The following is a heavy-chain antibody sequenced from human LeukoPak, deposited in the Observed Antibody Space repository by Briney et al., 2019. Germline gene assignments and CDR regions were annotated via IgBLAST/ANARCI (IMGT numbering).Heavy chain of an antibody. V-gene: IGHV1-69*13. J-gene: IGHJ1*01. D-gene: IGHD3-22*01. CDR2: IIPIFGTA. CDR3: ARGSGYYDSSGYYYPPEH. CDR1: GGTFSSYA. Sequence: SVKVSCKASGGTFSSYAISWVRQAPGQGLEWMGGIIPIFGTANYAQKFQGRVTITADESTSTAHMELSSLRSEDTAVYYCARGSGYYDSSGYYYPPEHWGQGTLVTVSS.